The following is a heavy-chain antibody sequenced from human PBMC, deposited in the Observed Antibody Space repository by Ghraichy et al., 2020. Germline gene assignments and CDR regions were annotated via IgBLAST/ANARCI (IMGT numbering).Heavy chain of an antibody. CDR2: IKQDGSEK. J-gene: IGHJ4*02. V-gene: IGHV3-7*01. D-gene: IGHD1-26*01. Sequence: GGSLRLSCAASGFTFSSYWMSWVRQAPGKGLEWVANIKQDGSEKYYVDSVKGRFTISRDNAKNSLYLQMNSLRAEDTAVYYCARFRVVGAKRTGYFDYWGQGTLVTVSS. CDR1: GFTFSSYW. CDR3: ARFRVVGAKRTGYFDY.